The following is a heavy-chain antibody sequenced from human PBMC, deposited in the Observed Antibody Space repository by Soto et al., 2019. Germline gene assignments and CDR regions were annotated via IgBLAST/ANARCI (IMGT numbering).Heavy chain of an antibody. CDR1: GFTFSSYG. Sequence: GGSLRLSCVASGFTFSSYGIHWVRQAPGKGLEWVTGISASGVGTFYAESVKGRFTISRDNSKNTLYVQMNSLRAEDTAVYYCARGGYSVTWLEYFDPWGQGTLVTVSS. CDR2: ISASGVGT. V-gene: IGHV3-23*01. CDR3: ARGGYSVTWLEYFDP. J-gene: IGHJ5*02. D-gene: IGHD5-12*01.